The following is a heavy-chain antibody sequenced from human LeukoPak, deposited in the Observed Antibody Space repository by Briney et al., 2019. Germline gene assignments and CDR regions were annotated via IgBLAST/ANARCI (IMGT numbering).Heavy chain of an antibody. D-gene: IGHD6-13*01. CDR2: IYYSGST. V-gene: IGHV4-30-4*01. J-gene: IGHJ4*02. CDR3: ARVEGSWLAFDY. Sequence: KPSQTLSLTCTVSGGSISSGDYYWSWIRQPPGKGLEWIGYIYYSGSTYYNPSLKSRVTISVDTSKNQFSLKLSSVTAADTAVYYCARVEGSWLAFDYWGQGTLVTVSS. CDR1: GGSISSGDYY.